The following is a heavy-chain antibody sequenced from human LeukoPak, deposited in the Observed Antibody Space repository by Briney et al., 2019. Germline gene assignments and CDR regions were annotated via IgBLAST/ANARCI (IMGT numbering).Heavy chain of an antibody. CDR1: GFTFSSYG. CDR2: IRYDGSNK. J-gene: IGHJ4*02. Sequence: GGSLRLPCAASGFTFSSYGIHWVRQAPGKGLGWVAFIRYDGSNKYYADSVKGRFTISRDNSKNTLYLQMNSLRAEDTAVYYCAKDAGRKYQLLTYFDYWGQGTLVTVSS. D-gene: IGHD2-2*01. V-gene: IGHV3-30*02. CDR3: AKDAGRKYQLLTYFDY.